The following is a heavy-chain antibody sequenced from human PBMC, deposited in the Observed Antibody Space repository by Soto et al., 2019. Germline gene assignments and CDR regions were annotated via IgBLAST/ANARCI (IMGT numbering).Heavy chain of an antibody. CDR2: ISAYNGNT. CDR1: GYTLTELS. J-gene: IGHJ5*02. V-gene: IGHV1-18*01. Sequence: GASVKVSCKVSGYTLTELSMHWVRQAPGQGLEWMGWISAYNGNTNYAQKLQGRVTMTTDTSTSTAYMELRSLRSDDTAVYYCATEGRYCSSTSCYARWFDPWGQGTLVTVSS. CDR3: ATEGRYCSSTSCYARWFDP. D-gene: IGHD2-2*01.